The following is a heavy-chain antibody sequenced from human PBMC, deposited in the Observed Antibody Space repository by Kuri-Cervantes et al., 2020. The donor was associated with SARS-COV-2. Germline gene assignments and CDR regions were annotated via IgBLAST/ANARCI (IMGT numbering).Heavy chain of an antibody. V-gene: IGHV4-59*01. Sequence: SETLSLTCTVSGGSISSYYWSWIRQPPGKGLEWIGYIYHSGSTNYKPSLMSRVTISVDRSKNHFSLKVSSVTAADTAVYYCARDRGLGSASSNGMDVWGQGTTVTVSS. CDR3: ARDRGLGSASSNGMDV. CDR2: IYHSGST. D-gene: IGHD3-10*01. CDR1: GGSISSYY. J-gene: IGHJ6*02.